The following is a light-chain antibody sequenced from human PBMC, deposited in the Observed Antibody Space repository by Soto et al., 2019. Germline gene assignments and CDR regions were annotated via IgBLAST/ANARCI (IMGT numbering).Light chain of an antibody. J-gene: IGKJ1*01. CDR2: DAS. CDR1: QGISNW. CDR3: QQFRGT. Sequence: DIQMTQSPSTLSASVGDRVTITCRASQGISNWLAWYQQKPGKAPKLLIYDASTLESGVPSRFSGSGSGTECTLTISSLLPDDFATYYCQQFRGTFGQGTKVEIE. V-gene: IGKV1-5*01.